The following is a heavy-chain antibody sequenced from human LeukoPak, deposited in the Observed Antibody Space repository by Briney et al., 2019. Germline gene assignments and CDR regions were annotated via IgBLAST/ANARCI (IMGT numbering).Heavy chain of an antibody. Sequence: GGSLRLSCAASGFTFSNAWMSWVRQAPGKGLEWVGRIKSKTDGGTTDYAAPVKGRFTISRDDSKNTLYPQMNSLKTEDTAVYYCTTDDYDSSGYYISNDYRGQGTLVTVSS. CDR2: IKSKTDGGTT. CDR1: GFTFSNAW. D-gene: IGHD3-22*01. J-gene: IGHJ4*02. V-gene: IGHV3-15*01. CDR3: TTDDYDSSGYYISNDY.